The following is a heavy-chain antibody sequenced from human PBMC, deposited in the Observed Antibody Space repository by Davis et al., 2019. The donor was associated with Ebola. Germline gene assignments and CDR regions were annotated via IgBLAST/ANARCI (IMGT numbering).Heavy chain of an antibody. V-gene: IGHV3-23*01. CDR3: AKTHCSGGSCYGMDV. CDR2: ISGSGGST. J-gene: IGHJ6*02. D-gene: IGHD2-15*01. Sequence: GESLKISCAASGFTFSSYAMSWVRQAPGKGLEWVSAISGSGGSTYYADSVKGRFTISRDNSKNTLYLQMNSLRAEDTAVYYCAKTHCSGGSCYGMDVWGQGTTVTVSS. CDR1: GFTFSSYA.